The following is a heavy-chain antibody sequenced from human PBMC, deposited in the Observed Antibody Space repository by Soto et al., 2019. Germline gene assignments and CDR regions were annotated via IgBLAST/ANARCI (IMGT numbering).Heavy chain of an antibody. Sequence: QVQLVQSGAEVKKPGSSVKVSCKASGDIFTSYAFSWVRQAPGEGLEWMGGMIPMSGTPNYAQRFQGRLTITADKSTSTVYMELSGLRSEDTAVYYCARNGVAGMDFWGQGTLVTVSS. CDR2: MIPMSGTP. J-gene: IGHJ4*02. D-gene: IGHD3-3*01. V-gene: IGHV1-69*06. CDR1: GDIFTSYA. CDR3: ARNGVAGMDF.